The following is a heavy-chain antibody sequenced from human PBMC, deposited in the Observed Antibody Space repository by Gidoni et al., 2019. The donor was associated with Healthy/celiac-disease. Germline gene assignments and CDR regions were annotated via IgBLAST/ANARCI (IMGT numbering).Heavy chain of an antibody. J-gene: IGHJ4*02. CDR1: GSSISSSSYY. CDR2: IYYSGST. V-gene: IGHV4-39*01. Sequence: QLQLQESGSGLVKPSETLSLICTVSGSSISSSSYYWGWIRQPPGTGLECVGGIYYSGSTYYNPALKHRVTISVDTSKNQFSLKLSSVTAADTAVYYCARHSSRSSWYDRRSGGFDYWGQGTLVTVSS. D-gene: IGHD6-13*01. CDR3: ARHSSRSSWYDRRSGGFDY.